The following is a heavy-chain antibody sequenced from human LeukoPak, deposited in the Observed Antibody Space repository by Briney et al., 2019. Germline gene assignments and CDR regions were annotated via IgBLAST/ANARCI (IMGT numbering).Heavy chain of an antibody. CDR3: ARAVHGDCGGYYYYMDV. CDR2: ITQDGSKK. V-gene: IGHV3-7*01. Sequence: TGGSLRLSCAASGFTFSSYWMSWVRQAPGKGLEWVANITQDGSKKYYGDSVKGRFTISRDNAKNSLSLQMNSLRAEDTGVCYCARAVHGDCGGYYYYMDVWGEGATVTASS. CDR1: GFTFSSYW. D-gene: IGHD2-21*02. J-gene: IGHJ6*03.